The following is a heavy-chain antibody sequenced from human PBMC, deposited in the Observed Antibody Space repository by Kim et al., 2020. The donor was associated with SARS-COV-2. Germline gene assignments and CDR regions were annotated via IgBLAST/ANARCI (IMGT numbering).Heavy chain of an antibody. J-gene: IGHJ4*02. CDR2: IIHDGTTT. D-gene: IGHD2-21*01. CDR3: ATDMSYSMGN. V-gene: IGHV3-74*01. CDR1: GFTFRSTW. Sequence: GGSLRLSCAASGFTFRSTWMHWVRQVPGKGLVWVSQIIHDGTTTNYADSVRGRFTISRDNAKNTVYLQMNSLRAEDTAVYYCATDMSYSMGNWGQGTLVTVSS.